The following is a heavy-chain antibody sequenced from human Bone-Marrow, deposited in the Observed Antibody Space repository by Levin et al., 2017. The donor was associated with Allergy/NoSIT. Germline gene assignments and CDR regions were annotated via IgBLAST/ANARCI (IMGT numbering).Heavy chain of an antibody. CDR3: ARQTGLSRQYYMDV. D-gene: IGHD3-9*01. V-gene: IGHV3-48*01. J-gene: IGHJ6*03. CDR1: GFTFSTYN. CDR2: ISGSSGTI. Sequence: GGSLRLSCAASGFTFSTYNMHWVRQAPGKGLEWVSYISGSSGTIYYADPVKGRFTISRDNAKNSLFLQMISLRAEDTAVYYCARQTGLSRQYYMDVWGKGTTVTVSS.